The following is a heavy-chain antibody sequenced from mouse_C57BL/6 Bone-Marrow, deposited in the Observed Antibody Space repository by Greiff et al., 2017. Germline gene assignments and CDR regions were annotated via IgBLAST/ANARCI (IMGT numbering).Heavy chain of an antibody. CDR3: TRGYDYDYAMDY. CDR2: INPNYGTT. V-gene: IGHV1-39*01. D-gene: IGHD2-4*01. Sequence: VQLQQSGPELVKPGASVKISCKASGYSFTDYNMNWVKQSNGKSLEWIGVINPNYGTTSYNQKFKGKATLTVDQSSSTAYMQLNSLTSEYSAVYYGTRGYDYDYAMDYWGQGTSVTVSS. J-gene: IGHJ4*01. CDR1: GYSFTDYN.